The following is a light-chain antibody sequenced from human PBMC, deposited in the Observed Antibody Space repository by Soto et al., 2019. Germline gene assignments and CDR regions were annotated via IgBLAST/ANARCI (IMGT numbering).Light chain of an antibody. V-gene: IGKV3-11*01. CDR1: QSVSSY. Sequence: EIVLTQSPATLSLSPGERATPSCRASQSVSSYLAWYQQKPGQAPRLLIYDASNRATGIPARFSGSGSGTDFTLTISSLEPEDFAVYYCQQRSNWPLTFGGGTKVDTK. CDR3: QQRSNWPLT. J-gene: IGKJ4*01. CDR2: DAS.